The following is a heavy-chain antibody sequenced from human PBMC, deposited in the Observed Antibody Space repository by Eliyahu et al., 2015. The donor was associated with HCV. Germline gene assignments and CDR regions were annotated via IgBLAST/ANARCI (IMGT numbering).Heavy chain of an antibody. J-gene: IGHJ6*02. CDR1: GGSISSSXYY. CDR3: ARDRRVEGSGYRDHYYYYGMDV. D-gene: IGHD3-22*01. Sequence: QLQLQESGPGLVKPSETLSLTCTVSGGSISSSXYYWGWXRQPPGKGXEWIGSIYYSGSTYYNPSLKSRVTISVDTSKNQFSLKLSSVTAADTAVYYCARDRRVEGSGYRDHYYYYGMDVWGQGTTVTVSS. CDR2: IYYSGST. V-gene: IGHV4-39*02.